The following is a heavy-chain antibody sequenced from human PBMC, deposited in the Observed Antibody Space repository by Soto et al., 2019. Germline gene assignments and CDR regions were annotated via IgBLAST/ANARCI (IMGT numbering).Heavy chain of an antibody. CDR1: GFTVSSNY. D-gene: IGHD3-10*01. CDR2: VYSGGAT. CDR3: VRGRYGSEIH. V-gene: IGHV3-53*04. J-gene: IGHJ4*02. Sequence: EVRLVESGGGLVQPGGSLRLSCAAFGFTVSSNYMTWVRLAPGKGLEWVSLVYSGGATHYAASVKGRFTISTHISQNTLFLKMTSLRTEDPATYTCVRGRYGSEIHWGQGTRSPSPQ.